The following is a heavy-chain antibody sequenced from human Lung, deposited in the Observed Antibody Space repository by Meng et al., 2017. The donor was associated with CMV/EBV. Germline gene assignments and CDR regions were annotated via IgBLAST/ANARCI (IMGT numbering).Heavy chain of an antibody. V-gene: IGHV3-23*01. CDR1: GFTFSSYA. CDR2: ISGSGGST. J-gene: IGHJ1*01. CDR3: AKDSPIVVVPAAIIPSTD. D-gene: IGHD2-2*01. Sequence: GESLKISCAASGFTFSSYAMSWVRQAPGKGLEWVSAISGSGGSTYYADSVKGRFTISRDNSKNTLYLQMNSLRAEDTAVYYCAKDSPIVVVPAAIIPSTDWGHGTLVTVSS.